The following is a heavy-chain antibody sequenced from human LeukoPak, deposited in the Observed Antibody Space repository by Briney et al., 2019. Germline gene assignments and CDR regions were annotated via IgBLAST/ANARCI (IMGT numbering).Heavy chain of an antibody. CDR2: IYHSGST. CDR3: ARDRGGGGGDY. CDR1: GGSFSGYY. J-gene: IGHJ4*02. V-gene: IGHV4-34*01. Sequence: SETLSLTCAVYGGSFSGYYWSWIRQPPGKGLEWIGEIYHSGSTNYNPSLKSRVTISVDKSKNQFSLKLSSVTAADTAVYYCARDRGGGGGDYWGQGTLVTVSS. D-gene: IGHD2-21*01.